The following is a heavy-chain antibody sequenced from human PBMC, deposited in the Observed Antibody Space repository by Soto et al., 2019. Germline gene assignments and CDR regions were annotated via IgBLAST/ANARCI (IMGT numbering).Heavy chain of an antibody. J-gene: IGHJ6*02. CDR1: GASISSSY. Sequence: TSETLSLTCTVSGASISSSYWSWIRQPPGKGLEWIGYIFHSGTTNYNPSLKSRVTISVDTSKNQFSLNLSSLTTADTAVYFCARGGIMITFGGVSGMDVWGQGTTVTVYS. CDR3: ARGGIMITFGGVSGMDV. V-gene: IGHV4-59*01. CDR2: IFHSGTT. D-gene: IGHD3-16*01.